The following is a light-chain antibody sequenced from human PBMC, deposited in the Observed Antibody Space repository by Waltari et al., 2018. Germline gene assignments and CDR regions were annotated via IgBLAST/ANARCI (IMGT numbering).Light chain of an antibody. V-gene: IGLV8-61*01. J-gene: IGLJ3*02. CDR2: TTN. Sequence: QTVVTQEPSFSVSPGGTVTLTCGLSSGSVSTDHYPSWYQQTPGQTPRTLVYTTNTRSSGVPDRFSGSILGNKAALTITGAQADDESDYYCVLYMGFGISVFGGGTKLTVL. CDR1: SGSVSTDHY. CDR3: VLYMGFGISV.